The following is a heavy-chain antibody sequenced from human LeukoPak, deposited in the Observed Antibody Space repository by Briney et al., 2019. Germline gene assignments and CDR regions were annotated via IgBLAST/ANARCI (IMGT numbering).Heavy chain of an antibody. CDR2: IYSGGST. V-gene: IGHV3-66*01. J-gene: IGHJ4*02. D-gene: IGHD3-22*01. CDR1: GFTVSSNH. CDR3: AKVAQMIVVVMDFDY. Sequence: GGSLRLSCAASGFTVSSNHMSWVRQAPGKGLEWVSVIYSGGSTYYADSVKGRFTISRDNSKNTLYLQMNSLRAEDTAVYYCAKVAQMIVVVMDFDYWGQGTLVTVSS.